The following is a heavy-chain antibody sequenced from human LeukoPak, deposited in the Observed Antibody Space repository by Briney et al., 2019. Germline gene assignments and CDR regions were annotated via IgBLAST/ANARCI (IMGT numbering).Heavy chain of an antibody. Sequence: ASVKVSCKASGYTFSDYDINWVRQATGQGLEWMGWINPNSGNAGYAQRFQGRVTMTRNTSISTAYMELSSLRSEDTAVYYCARALAWGGSSYSYYYMDVWDKGTTVTVSS. D-gene: IGHD1-26*01. J-gene: IGHJ6*03. CDR1: GYTFSDYD. CDR2: INPNSGNA. V-gene: IGHV1-8*01. CDR3: ARALAWGGSSYSYYYMDV.